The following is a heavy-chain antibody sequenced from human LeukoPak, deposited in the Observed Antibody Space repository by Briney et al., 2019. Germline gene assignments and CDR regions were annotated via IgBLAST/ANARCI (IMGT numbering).Heavy chain of an antibody. V-gene: IGHV3-21*04. J-gene: IGHJ4*02. CDR1: GFTFTNYH. CDR3: AKRDY. CDR2: ISSSSIDI. Sequence: GGSLRLSCAASGFTFTNYHMNWVRQAPGKGLEWVSSISSSSIDIFYADSVKGRFTISRDNTKNSLYLQMNSLRAEDTAVYYCAKRDYWGQGTLVTVSS.